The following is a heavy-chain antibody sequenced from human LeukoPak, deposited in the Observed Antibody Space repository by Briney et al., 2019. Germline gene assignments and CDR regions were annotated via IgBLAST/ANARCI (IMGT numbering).Heavy chain of an antibody. CDR2: IKPDGSDK. CDR1: GFTFRSYW. V-gene: IGHV3-7*01. J-gene: IGHJ5*02. CDR3: VRDLGWYNFDL. Sequence: GGSLRLSCAASGFTFRSYWMTWVRQAPGKGLEWVTHIKPDGSDKPYVDSVRGRFTISRDNAKKSLYLQMNSLRVEDAAVYYCVRDLGWYNFDLWGQGTLVTVAS. D-gene: IGHD6-19*01.